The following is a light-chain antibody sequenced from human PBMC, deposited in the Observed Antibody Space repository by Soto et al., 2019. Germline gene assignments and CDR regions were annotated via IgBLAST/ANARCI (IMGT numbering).Light chain of an antibody. CDR1: QSVSSSY. V-gene: IGKV3-20*01. CDR3: QQYGGSPPLT. Sequence: HSAGALSLSPRERATLSCRASQSVSSSYLAWYQQKPGQAPRLLIYGASSRATGIPDRFSGSGSGTDFTLTISRLEPEDFAVYYCQQYGGSPPLTFGGGTQVDIK. J-gene: IGKJ4*01. CDR2: GAS.